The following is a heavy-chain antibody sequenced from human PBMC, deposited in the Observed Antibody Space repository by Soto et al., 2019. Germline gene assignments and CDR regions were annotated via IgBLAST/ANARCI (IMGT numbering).Heavy chain of an antibody. J-gene: IGHJ4*02. CDR3: ARANDHDYYFDY. V-gene: IGHV1-2*04. Sequence: ASVKVSCKASGYTFTAYYIHSLRQAPGQGLEWMGWVNPHSGATVIAQKFLGSVTLTTDTSISTAYMELSRLRSDDTAVYYCARANDHDYYFDYWGQGTLVTVSS. D-gene: IGHD1-1*01. CDR2: VNPHSGAT. CDR1: GYTFTAYY.